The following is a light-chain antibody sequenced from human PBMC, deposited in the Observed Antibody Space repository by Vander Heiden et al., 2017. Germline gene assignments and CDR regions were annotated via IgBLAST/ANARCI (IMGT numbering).Light chain of an antibody. CDR2: DDS. CDR1: DIGSKS. V-gene: IGLV3-21*02. Sequence: SYVLTQPRSVPVARGQTARIPCGGKDIGSKSVHWYHQKPGQAPMLFVYDDSDRPSGIPERFSGSNSGNTATLTVSRVEAGDEADYYCQVWDSSSDHVVFGGGTKLTVL. CDR3: QVWDSSSDHVV. J-gene: IGLJ2*01.